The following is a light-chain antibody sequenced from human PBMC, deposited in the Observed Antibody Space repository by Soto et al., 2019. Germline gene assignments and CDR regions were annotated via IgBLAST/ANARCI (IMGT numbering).Light chain of an antibody. CDR2: WAS. V-gene: IGKV4-1*01. CDR3: QQYNNWPALT. J-gene: IGKJ4*01. Sequence: DIVMTQSPDSLAVSLGERATINCKSSQTVLYSSNNKNYLAWYQQKPGQPPKLLIYWASTRATGIPARFSGSGSGTEFTLTISSLQSEDFAVYYCQQYNNWPALTFGGGTKVDIK. CDR1: QTVLYSSNNKNY.